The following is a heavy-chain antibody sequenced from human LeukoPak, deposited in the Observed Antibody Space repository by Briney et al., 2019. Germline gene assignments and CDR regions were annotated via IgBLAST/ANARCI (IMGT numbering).Heavy chain of an antibody. CDR2: ISAYNGNT. CDR3: ARALPSARYYDTGGVDPPNPHFDF. Sequence: ASVKVSCKASGYTFTSYGISWVRQAPGQGLEWMGWISAYNGNTLYAQKFQGRVTMTTDTSTGTADMELRSLRSDDTAMYYCARALPSARYYDTGGVDPPNPHFDFWGQGTLVTVSS. J-gene: IGHJ4*02. CDR1: GYTFTSYG. D-gene: IGHD3-22*01. V-gene: IGHV1-18*01.